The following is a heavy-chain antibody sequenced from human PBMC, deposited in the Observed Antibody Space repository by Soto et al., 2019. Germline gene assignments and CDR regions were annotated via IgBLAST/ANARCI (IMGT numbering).Heavy chain of an antibody. CDR1: GGSITSGEYY. Sequence: QVQLQESGPGLVKPSQTLSLTCTISGGSITSGEYYWSWLRQPPGKGLEWIGYNYYSGSTYYNPSLGSRVTISIDTSKNQFSLKLSSVTAADTAVYSCARESGPGYIHHTWFDPWGQGTLVTVSS. D-gene: IGHD3-3*01. J-gene: IGHJ5*02. CDR3: ARESGPGYIHHTWFDP. V-gene: IGHV4-30-4*01. CDR2: NYYSGST.